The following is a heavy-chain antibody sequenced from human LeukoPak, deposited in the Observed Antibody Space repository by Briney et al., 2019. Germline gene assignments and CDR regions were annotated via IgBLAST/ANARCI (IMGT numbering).Heavy chain of an antibody. J-gene: IGHJ4*02. D-gene: IGHD1-1*01. CDR1: GGSFSGYY. CDR3: ARMGRTTGTTRRAPSNDS. Sequence: SETLSLTCAVYGGSFSGYYWSWIRHPPGQGLEWIGEINHSGSTNYNPSLKSRVTISVDTSKNQFSLQLSSVPAADTAVYYCARMGRTTGTTRRAPSNDSWGQGNLVTVSS. CDR2: INHSGST. V-gene: IGHV4-34*01.